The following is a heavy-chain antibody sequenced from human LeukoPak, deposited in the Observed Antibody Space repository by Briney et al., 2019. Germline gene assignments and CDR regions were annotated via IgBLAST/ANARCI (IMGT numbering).Heavy chain of an antibody. CDR1: GXTFISYW. V-gene: IGHV3-74*01. J-gene: IGHJ4*02. D-gene: IGHD3-10*01. CDR2: IESDGRTT. Sequence: GGSLRLSWAASGXTFISYWLHWVRQEPGKGLAWVSRIESDGRTTSYADSVKGRFTISRDNAKNTLYLQMNSLRVEDTAVYYCARGFGSGSLLPFDYWGQGTLVTVSS. CDR3: ARGFGSGSLLPFDY.